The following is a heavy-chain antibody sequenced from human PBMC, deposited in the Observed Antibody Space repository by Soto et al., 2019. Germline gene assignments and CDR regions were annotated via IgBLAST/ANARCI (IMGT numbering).Heavy chain of an antibody. D-gene: IGHD3-9*01. CDR3: AKHRRYFDWLLPIRYYYGMDV. CDR2: IIPIFGTA. Sequence: QVQLVQSGAEVKKPGSSVKVSCKASGGTFSSYAISWVRQAPGQGLEWMGGIIPIFGTANYAQKFQGRVTITADESTSTAYMELSSRRSEDTAVYYCAKHRRYFDWLLPIRYYYGMDVWGQGTTVTVSS. J-gene: IGHJ6*02. CDR1: GGTFSSYA. V-gene: IGHV1-69*01.